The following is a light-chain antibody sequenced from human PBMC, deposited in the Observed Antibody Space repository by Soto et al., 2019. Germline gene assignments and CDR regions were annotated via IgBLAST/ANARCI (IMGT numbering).Light chain of an antibody. Sequence: QSVLTQPPSASGTPRQRVTRSFSGSGSNIGSSTVNWYQQLPGTAPRLLIYNNNQRPSGVPDRISGSKSGTSASLAISGLQSDDEADYYCAAWDGILHGYVFGTGTKLTVL. J-gene: IGLJ1*01. CDR3: AAWDGILHGYV. CDR2: NNN. V-gene: IGLV1-44*01. CDR1: GSNIGSST.